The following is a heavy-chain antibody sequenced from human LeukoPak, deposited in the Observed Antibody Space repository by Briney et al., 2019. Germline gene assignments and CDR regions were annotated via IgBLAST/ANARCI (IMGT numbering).Heavy chain of an antibody. D-gene: IGHD6-13*01. CDR2: ISASTSSI. J-gene: IGHJ6*03. V-gene: IGHV3-48*04. CDR3: ARALQLVHAYYYYMDV. CDR1: GFSFSSRN. Sequence: GGSLRLSCAASGFSFSSRNMNWVRQAPGKGLEWVSYISASTSSIYYADSVKGRFTISRDIGKNSLYLQMNSLRAEDTAVYYCARALQLVHAYYYYMDVWGKGTTVTVSS.